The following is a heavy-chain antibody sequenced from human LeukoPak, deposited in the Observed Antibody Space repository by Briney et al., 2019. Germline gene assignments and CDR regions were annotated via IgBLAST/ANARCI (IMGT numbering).Heavy chain of an antibody. J-gene: IGHJ5*02. Sequence: GRSLRLSRAASGFTFDDYAMHWVRQAPGKGLEWVSGISWNSGSIGYADSVKGRFTISRDNAKNSLYLQMNSLRAEDTALYYCATCLPPDGIVGATVDWFDPWGQGTLVTVSS. CDR1: GFTFDDYA. V-gene: IGHV3-9*01. D-gene: IGHD1-26*01. CDR2: ISWNSGSI. CDR3: ATCLPPDGIVGATVDWFDP.